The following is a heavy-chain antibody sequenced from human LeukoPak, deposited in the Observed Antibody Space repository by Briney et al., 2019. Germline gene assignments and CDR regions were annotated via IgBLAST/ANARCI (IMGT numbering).Heavy chain of an antibody. CDR1: GGSISSGGYY. J-gene: IGHJ4*02. V-gene: IGHV4-31*03. CDR3: ARVPLPPGYSYTY. CDR2: IYYSGST. Sequence: ASETLSLTCTVSGGSISSGGYYWSWIRQHPGKGLEWIGYIYYSGSTYYNPALKSRVTISVDTSKNQFSLKLSSVTAADTAVYYCARVPLPPGYSYTYWGQGTLVTVSS. D-gene: IGHD5-18*01.